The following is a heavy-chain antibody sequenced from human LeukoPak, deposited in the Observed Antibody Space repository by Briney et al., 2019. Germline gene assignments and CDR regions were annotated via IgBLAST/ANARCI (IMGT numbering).Heavy chain of an antibody. D-gene: IGHD5-18*01. CDR2: VYYSGTT. CDR1: GGSISLSYYY. CDR3: AREDTPMVDPFDY. J-gene: IGHJ4*02. V-gene: IGHV4-39*07. Sequence: SETLSLTCSVSGGSISLSYYYWGWIRQPPGKALEWIGSVYYSGTTSYNPSLKSRVTISVDMSKNHFSLRLSSVTAADTAMYYCAREDTPMVDPFDYWGQGTLVTVSS.